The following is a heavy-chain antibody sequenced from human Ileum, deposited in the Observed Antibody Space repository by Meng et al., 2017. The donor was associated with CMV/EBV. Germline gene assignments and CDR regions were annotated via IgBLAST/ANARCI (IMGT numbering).Heavy chain of an antibody. CDR2: LNQDGSGE. D-gene: IGHD3-22*01. J-gene: IGHJ4*02. CDR3: AKRPHYYDSSAYYADY. CDR1: GFSFSTYG. Sequence: GESLKISCAASGFSFSTYGIHWVRQAPGRGLEWVANLNQDGSGEYYVDSVKGRFTISRDNAKDSLYLQMNSLRVEDTALYYCAKRPHYYDSSAYYADYWGQGTLVTVSS. V-gene: IGHV3-7*03.